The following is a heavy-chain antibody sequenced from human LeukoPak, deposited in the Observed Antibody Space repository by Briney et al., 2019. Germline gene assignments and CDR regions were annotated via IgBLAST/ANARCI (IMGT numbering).Heavy chain of an antibody. CDR1: GFTFNYYA. J-gene: IGHJ4*02. Sequence: PGGSLRLSCAASGFTFNYYAMNWVRQAPGKGLEWVSAILGGGDTTSYADSVKGRFTISRDNSKNTLYLQMNSLRAEDTAVYYCAKVSGVRGVIQSPFDYWGQGTLVTVSS. D-gene: IGHD3-10*01. CDR3: AKVSGVRGVIQSPFDY. V-gene: IGHV3-23*01. CDR2: ILGGGDTT.